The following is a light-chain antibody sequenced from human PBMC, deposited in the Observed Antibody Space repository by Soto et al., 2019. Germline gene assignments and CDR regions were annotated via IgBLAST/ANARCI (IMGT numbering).Light chain of an antibody. V-gene: IGKV1-5*01. CDR2: DAF. CDR1: QSISTW. CDR3: QQYNSFWT. Sequence: DIQMTQSPSTLSASVGDRVTITCRASQSISTWLAWYQQKPGKAPKLLIYDAFYLERGVPSRFSGSGSGTEFTLTLSSLQPDHLATSYCQQYNSFWTFGQGTKVEI. J-gene: IGKJ1*01.